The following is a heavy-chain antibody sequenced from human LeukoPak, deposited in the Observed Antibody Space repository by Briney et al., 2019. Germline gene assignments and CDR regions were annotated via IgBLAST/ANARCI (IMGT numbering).Heavy chain of an antibody. V-gene: IGHV4-59*01. J-gene: IGHJ6*02. CDR2: IYYSGST. D-gene: IGHD6-13*01. Sequence: SETLSLTCTVSGGSISSYYWSWIRQPPGKGLEWIGYIYYSGSTNYNPSLNRRVTISVDTSKNQFSLKLSSVTAADTAVYYCARVRAYSSSWYSRDYGMDVWGQGTTVTVSS. CDR1: GGSISSYY. CDR3: ARVRAYSSSWYSRDYGMDV.